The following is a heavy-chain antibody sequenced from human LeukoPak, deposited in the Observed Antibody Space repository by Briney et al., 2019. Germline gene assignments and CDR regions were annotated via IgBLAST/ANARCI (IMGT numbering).Heavy chain of an antibody. CDR2: IYYSGST. CDR1: GGSISGHY. D-gene: IGHD3-16*01. J-gene: IGHJ4*02. Sequence: SETLSLTCTVSGGSISGHYWSWIRQPPGKGLEWIGYIYYSGSTNYNPSLNSRVSISVDTSKNQLSLRLSSVTAADTAVYYCARGTVGGYFDYWGQGTLVTVSS. CDR3: ARGTVGGYFDY. V-gene: IGHV4-59*11.